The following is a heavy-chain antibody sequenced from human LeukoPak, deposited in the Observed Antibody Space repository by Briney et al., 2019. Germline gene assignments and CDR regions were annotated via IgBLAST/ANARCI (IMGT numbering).Heavy chain of an antibody. CDR1: GFTFSSYS. V-gene: IGHV3-21*01. CDR3: ARVAGERYYFDY. J-gene: IGHJ4*02. Sequence: GGSLRLSCAASGFTFSSYSMNWVRQAPGKGLEWVSSISSSSYIYYADSVKGRFTISRDNAKNSLYLQMNSLRAEDTAVYYCARVAGERYYFDYWGQGTLVTVSS. D-gene: IGHD3-16*01. CDR2: ISSSSYI.